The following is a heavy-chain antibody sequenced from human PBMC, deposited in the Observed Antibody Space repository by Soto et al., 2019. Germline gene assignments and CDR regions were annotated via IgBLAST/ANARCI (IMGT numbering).Heavy chain of an antibody. D-gene: IGHD6-13*01. J-gene: IGHJ4*02. CDR1: GLSISSGDW. V-gene: IGHV4-4*02. Sequence: QVQLQESGPGLVRPSGTVSLTCAVSGLSISSGDWWSWVRQPPGKGLEWIGEIHHSGSTNYNPSLKSRVPMSVGPSKDLFSLTLTSVTAADTAFYYCARDQGSHPGDWGQGTLVSVSS. CDR2: IHHSGST. CDR3: ARDQGSHPGD.